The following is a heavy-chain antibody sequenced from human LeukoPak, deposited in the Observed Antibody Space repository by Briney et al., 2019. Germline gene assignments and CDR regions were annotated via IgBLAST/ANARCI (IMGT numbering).Heavy chain of an antibody. CDR3: ARRPRLQTVDYYYYMDV. V-gene: IGHV3-11*01. CDR1: GFTFSDYY. J-gene: IGHJ6*03. Sequence: KTGGSLRLSCAASGFTFSDYYMSWIRQAPGKGLEWVSYISSSGSTIYYADSVKGRFTISRDNAKNSLHLQMNSLRAEDTAVYYCARRPRLQTVDYYYYMDVWGKGTTVTVSS. CDR2: ISSSGSTI. D-gene: IGHD4-11*01.